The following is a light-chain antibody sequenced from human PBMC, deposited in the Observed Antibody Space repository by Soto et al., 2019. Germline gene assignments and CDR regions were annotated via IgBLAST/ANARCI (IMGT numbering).Light chain of an antibody. V-gene: IGKV3-20*01. CDR1: QSVSSSY. CDR3: QQYGSSPMYT. CDR2: GAS. Sequence: EIVLTQSPGTLSLSPGERATLSCRASQSVSSSYLAWYQQKPGQAPRLLIHGASSRATGIPDRFSGSGSGTDFTRTISRLEPEDSAVYYCQQYGSSPMYTFGQGTKLEIK. J-gene: IGKJ2*01.